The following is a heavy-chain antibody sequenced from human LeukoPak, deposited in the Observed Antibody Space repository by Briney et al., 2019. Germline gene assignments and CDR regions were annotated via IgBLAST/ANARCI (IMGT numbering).Heavy chain of an antibody. CDR2: INYSGNT. CDR1: GASISSSY. V-gene: IGHV4-59*01. Sequence: SETLSLTCAVSGASISSSYWSWIGQPPGKGLAWIGYINYSGNTKYNPSLESRVTISVDASNNQFSLRLSSVTAADTAFYYCARGYYDSRGYSNTFDIWGQGTLVTVSS. CDR3: ARGYYDSRGYSNTFDI. D-gene: IGHD3-22*01. J-gene: IGHJ3*02.